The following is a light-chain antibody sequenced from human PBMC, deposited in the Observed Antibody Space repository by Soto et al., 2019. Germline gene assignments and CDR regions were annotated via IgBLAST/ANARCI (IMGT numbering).Light chain of an antibody. CDR2: EAS. CDR3: QQYSSYPET. CDR1: QSISSW. J-gene: IGKJ1*01. V-gene: IGKV1-5*03. Sequence: DIQMTQSPSTLSASVGDRVTITCRASQSISSWLAWYQQKPGKAPNLLIYEASRLESAVPSRFSGSASGTKFTLPINSLQPDDFATYFCQQYSSYPETFGQGTKV.